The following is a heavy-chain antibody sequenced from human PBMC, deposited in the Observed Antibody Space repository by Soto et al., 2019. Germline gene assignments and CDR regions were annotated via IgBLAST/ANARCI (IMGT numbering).Heavy chain of an antibody. V-gene: IGHV1-3*01. CDR2: INAGSGDT. CDR3: ARASRQCTPTACWARENNALDY. D-gene: IGHD2-15*01. Sequence: HLVQSGAEVKKPGASVKVSCTASGYTFTSYAVHWVRRAPGQRFESMGWINAGSGDTQYSQKFQGRVTFTTDTSASTVYMELSSLRSEDSAVYYCARASRQCTPTACWARENNALDYWGQGALVTVSS. J-gene: IGHJ4*02. CDR1: GYTFTSYA.